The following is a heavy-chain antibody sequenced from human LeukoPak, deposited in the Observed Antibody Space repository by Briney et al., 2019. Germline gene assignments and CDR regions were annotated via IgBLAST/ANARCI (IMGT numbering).Heavy chain of an antibody. Sequence: ASVKVSCNASGYIFTSYGINWVRQAPGQGLEWMGWISTYNGNTNYAQKLQGRFTMTTDTSTTTAYMELRSLRSDDTAVYYCARGTVIEPAVGYSYYGMDVWGQGTTVTVSS. CDR1: GYIFTSYG. CDR2: ISTYNGNT. J-gene: IGHJ6*02. V-gene: IGHV1-18*01. CDR3: ARGTVIEPAVGYSYYGMDV. D-gene: IGHD2-2*01.